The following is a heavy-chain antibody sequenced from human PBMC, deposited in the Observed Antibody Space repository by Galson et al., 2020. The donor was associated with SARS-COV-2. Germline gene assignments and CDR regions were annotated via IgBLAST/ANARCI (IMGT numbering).Heavy chain of an antibody. CDR3: ARDEVGVPPIDN. D-gene: IGHD1-26*01. CDR1: GFTFISHA. Sequence: GESLKISCAASGFTFISHAMHWVRQAPGKGLEWVAEILQDGTKKYYADSVKGRFTISRDNSKNTLYLQVNSLRPEDTAMYYCARDEVGVPPIDNWGQGTLVTVSS. V-gene: IGHV3-30-3*01. CDR2: ILQDGTKK. J-gene: IGHJ4*02.